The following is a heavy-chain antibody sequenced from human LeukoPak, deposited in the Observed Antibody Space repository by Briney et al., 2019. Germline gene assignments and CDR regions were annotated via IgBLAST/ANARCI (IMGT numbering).Heavy chain of an antibody. J-gene: IGHJ4*02. CDR3: AKDYSNFGFDY. Sequence: GGSLRLSCLASGFTFSRNYMSWVRQAPGKGLECVSVISSAGGTYYADSVKSRFTISRDTSKNTLYLQMNSLRAEDTALYYCAKDYSNFGFDYWGQGALVTVSS. D-gene: IGHD4-11*01. V-gene: IGHV3-66*01. CDR1: GFTFSRNY. CDR2: ISSAGGT.